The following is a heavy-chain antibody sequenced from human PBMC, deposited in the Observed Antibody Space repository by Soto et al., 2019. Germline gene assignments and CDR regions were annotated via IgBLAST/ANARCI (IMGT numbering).Heavy chain of an antibody. V-gene: IGHV1-58*01. D-gene: IGHD3-22*01. CDR2: IVIGRGNT. CDR1: VFTFTSSA. Sequence: SVKVSCKAAVFTFTSSAVQWLRQARGQRLEWIGWIVIGRGNTNYAQKFQERVTITRDMSTSTAYMELSSLRSEDTAVYYCAADLYDSSDVKDLGVYWGRGTLVTVSS. CDR3: AADLYDSSDVKDLGVY. J-gene: IGHJ4*02.